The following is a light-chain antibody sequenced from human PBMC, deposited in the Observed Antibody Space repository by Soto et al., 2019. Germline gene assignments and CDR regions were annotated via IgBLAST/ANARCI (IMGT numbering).Light chain of an antibody. J-gene: IGLJ3*02. Sequence: QSVLTQPPSASGSPGQSVTISCTGTSSDVGGYNHVSWFQQHPGKAPKLMIYEVTNRPSGVSNRFSGSKSGNTASLSISGLQAEDEADYFCSSDTSSTTCVFGGGTKLTVL. CDR2: EVT. V-gene: IGLV2-14*01. CDR3: SSDTSSTTCV. CDR1: SSDVGGYNH.